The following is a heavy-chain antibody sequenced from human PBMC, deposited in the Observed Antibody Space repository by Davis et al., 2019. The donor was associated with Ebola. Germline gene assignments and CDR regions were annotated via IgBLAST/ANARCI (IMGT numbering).Heavy chain of an antibody. CDR1: GGTFSSYA. Sequence: SVKSSCKAAGGTFSSYAISWVRQATAQGLEWMGRIIPIFGTANYAQKFQGRVTITADKSTSTAYMELSSLRSEDTAVYYCARYRYSSSGWFDPWGQGTLVTVSS. D-gene: IGHD6-6*01. J-gene: IGHJ5*02. CDR3: ARYRYSSSGWFDP. CDR2: IIPIFGTA. V-gene: IGHV1-69*06.